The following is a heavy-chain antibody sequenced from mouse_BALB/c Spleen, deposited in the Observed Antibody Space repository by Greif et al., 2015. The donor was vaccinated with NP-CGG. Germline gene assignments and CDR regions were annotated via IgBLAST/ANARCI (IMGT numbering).Heavy chain of an antibody. V-gene: IGHV1S135*01. Sequence: EVKLVESGPELVKPGASMKISCKASGYSFTGYTMNWVKQSHGKNLEWIGLINPYNGGISYNQKFKGKATLTVDKSSSTAYMDLLSLTSEDSAVYYCARDAYYGTHYYAMDYWGQGTSVTVSS. CDR3: ARDAYYGTHYYAMDY. D-gene: IGHD2-10*01. CDR1: GYSFTGYT. J-gene: IGHJ4*01. CDR2: INPYNGGI.